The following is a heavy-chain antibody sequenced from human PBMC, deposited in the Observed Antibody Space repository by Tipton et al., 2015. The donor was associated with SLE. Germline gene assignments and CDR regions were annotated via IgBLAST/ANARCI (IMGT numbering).Heavy chain of an antibody. CDR3: AREIGDIVVVPAAIYYYYGMDV. D-gene: IGHD2-2*01. J-gene: IGHJ6*02. CDR1: GGSISSSNW. V-gene: IGHV4-4*02. CDR2: IYHSGST. Sequence: TLSLTCAVSGGSISSSNWWSWVRQPPGKGLEWIGEIYHSGSTNYNPSLKSRVTISVDKSKNQFSLKLSSVTAAGTAVYYCAREIGDIVVVPAAIYYYYGMDVWGQGTTVTVSS.